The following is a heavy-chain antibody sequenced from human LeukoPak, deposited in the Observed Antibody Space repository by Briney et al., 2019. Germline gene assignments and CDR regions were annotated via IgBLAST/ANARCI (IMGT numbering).Heavy chain of an antibody. V-gene: IGHV1-3*01. CDR2: INAGNGNT. CDR1: GYTFTSYA. D-gene: IGHD2/OR15-2a*01. Sequence: ASVKVSCKASGYTFTSYAMHWVRQAPGQRLEWMGWINAGNGNTKYSQKFQGRVTITRDTSASTAYMELSSLRSEDTAVYYCARSKGGWLHTTSPSGMDVWGQGTTVTVSS. CDR3: ARSKGGWLHTTSPSGMDV. J-gene: IGHJ6*02.